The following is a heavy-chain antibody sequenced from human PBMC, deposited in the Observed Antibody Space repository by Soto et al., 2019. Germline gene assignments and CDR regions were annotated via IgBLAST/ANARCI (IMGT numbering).Heavy chain of an antibody. Sequence: QVRLVQSGAEVKQPGASVKVSCKAYGYTFTSYGISWVRQAPGQGLEWMGWISPYNGNTDYAQKFQGRLTMTTDTSTNTAYMDLRSLRSDDTAVYYCARDAGDLVVVVAAADSWGQGTLVTVSS. CDR1: GYTFTSYG. V-gene: IGHV1-18*01. CDR2: ISPYNGNT. D-gene: IGHD2-15*01. CDR3: ARDAGDLVVVVAAADS. J-gene: IGHJ4*02.